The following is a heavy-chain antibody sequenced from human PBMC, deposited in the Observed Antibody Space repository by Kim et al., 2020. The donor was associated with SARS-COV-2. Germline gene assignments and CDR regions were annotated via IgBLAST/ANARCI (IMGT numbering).Heavy chain of an antibody. CDR2: IYYSGST. J-gene: IGHJ3*02. D-gene: IGHD3-3*01. V-gene: IGHV4-61*01. CDR3: ARNEMSDITIFGVVSWNGAFET. CDR1: GGSVSSGSYY. Sequence: SETLSLTCTVSGGSVSSGSYYWSWIRQPPGKGLEWIGYIYYSGSTNYNPSVKSRVTISGDTSKNQFSLKLSSVTAADTAVYYCARNEMSDITIFGVVSWNGAFETWGQGTLVTVSS.